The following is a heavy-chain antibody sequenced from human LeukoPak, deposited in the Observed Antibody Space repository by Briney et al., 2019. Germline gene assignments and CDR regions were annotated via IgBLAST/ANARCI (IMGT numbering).Heavy chain of an antibody. CDR1: GFSFSTFY. J-gene: IGHJ6*03. CDR3: ARTRSSSGYLDV. D-gene: IGHD3-10*01. CDR2: IHPNGFIT. Sequence: ASVKVSCKTFGFSFSTFYIHWLRRAPGQGLEWMGIIHPNGFITSHAQRFKGRVSMTRDPSTSTVYMELNSLIFDDTAVYYCARTRSSSGYLDVWGTGTTVTVSS. V-gene: IGHV1-46*01.